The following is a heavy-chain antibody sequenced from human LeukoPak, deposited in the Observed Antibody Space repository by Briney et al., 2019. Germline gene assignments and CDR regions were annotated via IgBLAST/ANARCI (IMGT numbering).Heavy chain of an antibody. V-gene: IGHV3-30*18. Sequence: GRSLRLSCAASGFTFSSYGMHWVRQAPGKGLGWVAVISYDGSNKYYADSVKGRFTISRDNSKNTLYLQMNSLRAEDTAVYYCAKAAYDCSSTSCYGPGGFDPWGQGTLVTVSS. CDR3: AKAAYDCSSTSCYGPGGFDP. CDR1: GFTFSSYG. J-gene: IGHJ5*02. CDR2: ISYDGSNK. D-gene: IGHD2-2*01.